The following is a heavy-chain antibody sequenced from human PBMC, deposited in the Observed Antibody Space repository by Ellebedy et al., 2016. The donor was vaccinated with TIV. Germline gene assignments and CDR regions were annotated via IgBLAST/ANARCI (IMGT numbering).Heavy chain of an antibody. Sequence: GSLRLSXAVYGGSFSGYYWSWIRQPPGKGLEWIGEINHSGSTNYNPSLKSRVTISVDTSKNQFSLKLSSVTAADTAVYYCARGIPPKYYYGSGSRAAHYGMDVWGQGTTVTVSS. V-gene: IGHV4-34*01. CDR2: INHSGST. J-gene: IGHJ6*02. CDR1: GGSFSGYY. D-gene: IGHD3-10*01. CDR3: ARGIPPKYYYGSGSRAAHYGMDV.